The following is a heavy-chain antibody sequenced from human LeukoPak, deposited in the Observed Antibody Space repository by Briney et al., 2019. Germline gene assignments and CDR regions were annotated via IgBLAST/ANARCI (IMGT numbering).Heavy chain of an antibody. Sequence: PGGSLRLSCAASGFTVSSNYMSWVRQAPGKGLEWVSVIYSGGSTYYADSVKGRFTISRDNSKNTLYLQMNSLRAEDTAVYYCARVFPEVTHFDYWGQGTLVTVSS. CDR2: IYSGGST. CDR1: GFTVSSNY. J-gene: IGHJ4*02. CDR3: ARVFPEVTHFDY. V-gene: IGHV3-53*01. D-gene: IGHD5-18*01.